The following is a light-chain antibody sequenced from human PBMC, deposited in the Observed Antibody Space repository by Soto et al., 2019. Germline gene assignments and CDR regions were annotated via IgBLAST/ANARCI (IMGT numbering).Light chain of an antibody. CDR1: SSNIGAGYD. V-gene: IGLV1-40*01. CDR2: GNS. CDR3: QSYDSSLSGVV. Sequence: QSVLTQPPSVSGGPGQRVTISCTGSSSNIGAGYDVHGYQQLPGTAPKLLIYGNSNRPSGVPDRFSGSKSGTAASLAITGLQAEDEADYYCQSYDSSLSGVVFGGGTKLTVL. J-gene: IGLJ2*01.